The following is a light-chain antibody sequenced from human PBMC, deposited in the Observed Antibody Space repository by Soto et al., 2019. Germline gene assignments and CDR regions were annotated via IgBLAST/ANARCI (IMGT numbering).Light chain of an antibody. V-gene: IGLV2-14*01. CDR2: DVS. CDR1: SSDVGGYNY. Sequence: QSALTQPASVSGSPGQSITISCTGTSSDVGGYNYVSWYQQHPGKAPKLMIYDVSNRPSGVSNRFSGSKSGNTASLTISGLQAEDEADDYCSSYTSSRTLYVFGTGTKVTV. CDR3: SSYTSSRTLYV. J-gene: IGLJ1*01.